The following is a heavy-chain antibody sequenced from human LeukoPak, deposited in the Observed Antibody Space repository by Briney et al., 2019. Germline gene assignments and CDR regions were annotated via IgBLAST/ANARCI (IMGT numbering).Heavy chain of an antibody. J-gene: IGHJ6*03. CDR2: ISYDGSNK. V-gene: IGHV3-30*04. CDR1: GFTFSSYA. Sequence: GGSLRLSCAASGFTFSSYAMHWVRQAPGKGLEWVAVISYDGSNKYYADSVKGRFTISRDNSKNTLYLQMNSLRAEDTAVYYCARDQAPIQLWSRHYYYYMDVWGKGTTVTVSS. CDR3: ARDQAPIQLWSRHYYYYMDV. D-gene: IGHD5-18*01.